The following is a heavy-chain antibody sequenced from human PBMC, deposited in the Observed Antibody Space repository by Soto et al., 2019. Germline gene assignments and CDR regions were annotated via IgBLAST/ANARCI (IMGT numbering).Heavy chain of an antibody. V-gene: IGHV4-4*07. CDR1: GGSISSYY. Sequence: SETLSLTCTVSGGSISSYYWSWIRQPAGKGLEWIGRIYTSGSTNYNPSLKSRVTMSVDTSKNQFSLKLSSVTAADTAVYYCARSVTGTTYYYYYGMDVWGQGTTVTVSS. D-gene: IGHD1-20*01. CDR3: ARSVTGTTYYYYYGMDV. J-gene: IGHJ6*02. CDR2: IYTSGST.